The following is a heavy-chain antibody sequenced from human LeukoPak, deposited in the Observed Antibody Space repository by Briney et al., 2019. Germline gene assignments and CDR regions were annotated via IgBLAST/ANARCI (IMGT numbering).Heavy chain of an antibody. D-gene: IGHD3-22*01. J-gene: IGHJ6*04. CDR2: IYYSGST. Sequence: SETLSLTCTVSGDSISSYYWSWIRQPPGKGLEWIGYIYYSGSTNYNPSLKSRVTISVDTSKNQFSLKLSSVTAADTAVYYCALFYYDSSGYPRADVWGKGTTVTISS. V-gene: IGHV4-59*01. CDR1: GDSISSYY. CDR3: ALFYYDSSGYPRADV.